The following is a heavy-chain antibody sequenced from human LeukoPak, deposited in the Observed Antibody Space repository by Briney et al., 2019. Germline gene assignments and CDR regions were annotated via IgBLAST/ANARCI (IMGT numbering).Heavy chain of an antibody. V-gene: IGHV4-4*07. CDR2: IYTSGST. J-gene: IGHJ4*02. CDR1: GGSISSYY. CDR3: ARASPDYDILTGYDY. D-gene: IGHD3-9*01. Sequence: SETLSLTCTVSGGSISSYYWSWIRQPAGKGPEWIGRIYTSGSTNYNPSLKSRVTMSVDTSKNQFSLKLSSVTAADTAVYYCARASPDYDILTGYDYWGQGTLVTVSS.